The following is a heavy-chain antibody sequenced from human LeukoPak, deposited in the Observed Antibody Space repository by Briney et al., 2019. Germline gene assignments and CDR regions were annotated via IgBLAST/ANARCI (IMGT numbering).Heavy chain of an antibody. J-gene: IGHJ4*02. V-gene: IGHV1-18*01. CDR1: GYTFSNYG. CDR2: ISCYNGDT. D-gene: IGHD3-22*01. CDR3: ARDNPYYYLY. Sequence: ASVKVSCKASGYTFSNYGISWVRRAPGQGLEWMGWISCYNGDTKYAQKFQGRVTMTTDTSTSTTYMELRSLRSDDTAVYYCARDNPYYYLYWGQGTLVTVSS.